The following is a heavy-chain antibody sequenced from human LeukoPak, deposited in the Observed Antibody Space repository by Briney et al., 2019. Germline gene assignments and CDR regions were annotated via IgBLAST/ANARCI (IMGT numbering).Heavy chain of an antibody. V-gene: IGHV3-73*01. CDR3: TRPSLGYCSGGSCYYRPFDY. D-gene: IGHD2-15*01. CDR2: IRSKANSYAT. CDR1: GFTFSGSA. Sequence: GGSLRLSCAASGFTFSGSAMHWVRQASGKGLEWVGRIRSKANSYATAYAASVKGRFTISRDDSKNTAYLQMSSLKTEDTAVYYCTRPSLGYCSGGSCYYRPFDYWGQGTLVTVSS. J-gene: IGHJ4*02.